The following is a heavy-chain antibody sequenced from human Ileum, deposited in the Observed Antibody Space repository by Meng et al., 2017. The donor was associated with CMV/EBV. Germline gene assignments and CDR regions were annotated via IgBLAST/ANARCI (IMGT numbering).Heavy chain of an antibody. CDR2: IYWDDDK. Sequence: QITLKESGPTSVKPTQTLTLTCTFSGFSLSTNTVGVGWIRQPPGKALEWLALIYWDDDKRYSPSLKSRLTITKDTSKNQVVLTMTNMDPVDTATYYCAHRRGIEEYFQHWGQGTLVTVSS. D-gene: IGHD6-13*01. V-gene: IGHV2-5*02. CDR1: GFSLSTNTVG. CDR3: AHRRGIEEYFQH. J-gene: IGHJ1*01.